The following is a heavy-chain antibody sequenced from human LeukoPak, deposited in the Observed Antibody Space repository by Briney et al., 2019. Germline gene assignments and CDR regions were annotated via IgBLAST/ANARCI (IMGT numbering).Heavy chain of an antibody. J-gene: IGHJ4*02. CDR1: RFTFSSYA. Sequence: GRSLRLSCAASRFTFSSYAVHWVRQAPGKGLEWVAVISYDGSSKYYADSVKGRFTISRDNSKNTLYLQMNSLRAEDTAVYYCARGGFTGTKPFDYWGQGTLVTVSS. V-gene: IGHV3-30*04. CDR2: ISYDGSSK. CDR3: ARGGFTGTKPFDY. D-gene: IGHD1-1*01.